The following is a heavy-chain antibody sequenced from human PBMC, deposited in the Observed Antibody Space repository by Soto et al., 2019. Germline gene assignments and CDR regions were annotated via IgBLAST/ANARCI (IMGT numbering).Heavy chain of an antibody. CDR3: ARSTYYDFWSGYPAAFDP. V-gene: IGHV1-3*01. Sequence: ASVKVSCKASGYTFTSYAMHWVRPAPGQRLEWMGWINAGNGNTKYSQKFQGRVTITRDTSASTAYMELSSLRSEDTAVYYCARSTYYDFWSGYPAAFDPWGQGTLVTVSS. D-gene: IGHD3-3*01. J-gene: IGHJ5*02. CDR1: GYTFTSYA. CDR2: INAGNGNT.